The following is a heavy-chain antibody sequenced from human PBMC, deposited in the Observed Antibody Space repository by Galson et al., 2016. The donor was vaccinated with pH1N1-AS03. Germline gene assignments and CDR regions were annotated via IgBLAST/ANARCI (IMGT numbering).Heavy chain of an antibody. V-gene: IGHV2-5*02. J-gene: IGHJ4*02. D-gene: IGHD2-8*01. Sequence: PALVKPTQTLTLTCSFSGFSLSTGGVHVAWIRQPPGKALEWLALIFWDGGTRYRPSLTSRLTITKDTSKNEVVLTMTNMDPVDTATYYCARSTHVNEGLDFWGQGILVTVSS. CDR2: IFWDGGT. CDR3: ARSTHVNEGLDF. CDR1: GFSLSTGGVH.